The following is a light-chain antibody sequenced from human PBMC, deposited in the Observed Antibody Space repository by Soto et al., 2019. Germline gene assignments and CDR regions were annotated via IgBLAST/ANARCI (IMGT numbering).Light chain of an antibody. V-gene: IGKV1-33*01. CDR3: QQYDNLPPGLT. J-gene: IGKJ4*01. CDR1: QDISNY. CDR2: DAS. Sequence: DIQMTQSPSSLSASVGDRVTITCQASQDISNYLNWYQQKPGKAPKLLIYDASNLETGVPSRCSGSGSGTDFTFTISSLQPEDIATYYCQQYDNLPPGLTFGGGTKVEIK.